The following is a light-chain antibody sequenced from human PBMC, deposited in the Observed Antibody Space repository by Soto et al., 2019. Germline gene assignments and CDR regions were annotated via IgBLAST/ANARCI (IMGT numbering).Light chain of an antibody. CDR2: HSS. J-gene: IGKJ4*01. CDR3: QQSYSPPLP. CDR1: QSIDMF. Sequence: DIQMTQSPSSLSASVGDTVTITCRASQSIDMFSSWYQQKPGKAPKLLIYHSSTLHNGVPSRFSGSGSGTYFTLPISSLQFEDFVTYYCQQSYSPPLPFGGGTKVDFK. V-gene: IGKV1-39*01.